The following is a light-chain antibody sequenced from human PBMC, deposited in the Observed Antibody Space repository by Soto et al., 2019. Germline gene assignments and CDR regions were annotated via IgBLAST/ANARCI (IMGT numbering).Light chain of an antibody. Sequence: DLQMTQSPSSLSASVGDRVTITCQASQDISNYLNWYQQKPGKAPKLLIYDASNLETGVASRFSGGGSATNFTFTISSLQPEDIATYYGQQYDNLPSLTFGGGTKVEIK. CDR3: QQYDNLPSLT. J-gene: IGKJ4*01. CDR1: QDISNY. V-gene: IGKV1-33*01. CDR2: DAS.